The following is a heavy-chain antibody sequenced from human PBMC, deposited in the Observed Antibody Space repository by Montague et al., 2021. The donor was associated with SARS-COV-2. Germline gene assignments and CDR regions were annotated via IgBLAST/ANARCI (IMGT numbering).Heavy chain of an antibody. CDR2: INQGGTEI. V-gene: IGHV3-7*01. Sequence: SLRLSCSASGFTFTNYWLSWLRQAPGKGPEWVANINQGGTEIHYXGSVNGRFTISRDNAKNSLYLQMNSLRAEDTAVYYCARRNYGGDKYYYYGMDVWGQGTTVTVSS. CDR3: ARRNYGGDKYYYYGMDV. D-gene: IGHD4-23*01. J-gene: IGHJ6*02. CDR1: GFTFTNYW.